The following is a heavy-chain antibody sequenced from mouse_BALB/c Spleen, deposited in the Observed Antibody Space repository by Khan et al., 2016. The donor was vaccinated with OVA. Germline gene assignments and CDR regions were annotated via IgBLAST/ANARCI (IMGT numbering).Heavy chain of an antibody. J-gene: IGHJ3*01. D-gene: IGHD3-1*01. CDR1: GYTFTSYY. V-gene: IGHV1S81*02. CDR3: TRGGYGGFAY. Sequence: QVQLQQSGAELVKPGASVKLSCKASGYTFTSYYIYWVTQRPGQGLEWIGDINPSNGDTNFNEKFSNKATLTVDRSSSTAFVQLSGLTSEDSAVXYCTRGGYGGFAYWGQGTLVTVSA. CDR2: INPSNGDT.